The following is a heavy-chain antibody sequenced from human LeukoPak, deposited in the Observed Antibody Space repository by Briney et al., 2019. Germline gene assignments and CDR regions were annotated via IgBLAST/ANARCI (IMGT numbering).Heavy chain of an antibody. J-gene: IGHJ3*02. CDR1: GFTFNNYA. D-gene: IGHD1-1*01. CDR3: AKDSVAGNRVYDAFDI. CDR2: ITGPGDRT. V-gene: IGHV3-23*01. Sequence: PGGSPRLSCAASGFTFNNYAMNWVRQAPGKGLEWVSHITGPGDRTYFADSVKGRFTMSRDNSRNTLYLQMNSLRAEDTAVYYCAKDSVAGNRVYDAFDIWGQGTMVSVSS.